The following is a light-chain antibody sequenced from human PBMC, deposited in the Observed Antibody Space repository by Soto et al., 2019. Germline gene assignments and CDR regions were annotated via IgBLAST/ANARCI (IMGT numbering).Light chain of an antibody. CDR1: QDISNS. CDR2: DAY. CDR3: QHYNNLPPT. J-gene: IGKJ3*01. V-gene: IGKV1-33*01. Sequence: DIKMTQSPSSLSASVGDRVTISCQASQDISNSLNWYQQKPGRAPELLIYDAYNLETGVPSRFSGSGTGTDFTLTISSLQPEGIATYYCQHYNNLPPTFGPGTNVDIK.